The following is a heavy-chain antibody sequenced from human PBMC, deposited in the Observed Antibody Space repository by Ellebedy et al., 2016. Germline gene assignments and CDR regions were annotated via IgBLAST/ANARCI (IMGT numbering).Heavy chain of an antibody. V-gene: IGHV3-30-3*01. CDR3: ARGIYDAKREYFQH. J-gene: IGHJ1*01. CDR1: GFTFSSYA. D-gene: IGHD5-12*01. CDR2: ISYDGSNK. Sequence: GESLKISXAASGFTFSSYAMHWVRQAPGKGLEWVAVISYDGSNKYYADSVKGRFTISRDNSKNTLYLQMNSLRAEDTAVYYCARGIYDAKREYFQHWGQGTLVTVSS.